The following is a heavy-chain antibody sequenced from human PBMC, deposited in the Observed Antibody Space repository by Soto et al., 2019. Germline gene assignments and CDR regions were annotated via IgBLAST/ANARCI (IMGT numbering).Heavy chain of an antibody. J-gene: IGHJ6*02. CDR1: GGSIRSGGYY. CDR3: ARAGYRQDPLSYYYGMDV. V-gene: IGHV4-31*03. D-gene: IGHD6-25*01. Sequence: KPSETLSLTCTVSGGSIRSGGYYWSWIRQHPGKGLEWIGYIYYSGSTYFNPSLKSRVTISVDTSKKQFSLKLSSVTAADTAIYYCARAGYRQDPLSYYYGMDVWGQATTVTVCS. CDR2: IYYSGST.